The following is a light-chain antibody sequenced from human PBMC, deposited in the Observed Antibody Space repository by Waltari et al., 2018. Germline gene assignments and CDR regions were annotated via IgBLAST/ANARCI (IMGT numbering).Light chain of an antibody. CDR1: QSVFYNSDNRNY. J-gene: IGKJ1*01. V-gene: IGKV4-1*01. CDR2: WAS. Sequence: DFVLTQSPDSLAVSLGERATINCRSSQSVFYNSDNRNYLAWYQQKPGQPPKLLSSWASTRRSGVPDRFSGSGSGTDFTLTINALQAEDVAVYYCQQYYSAPPWTFGQGTKVEIK. CDR3: QQYYSAPPWT.